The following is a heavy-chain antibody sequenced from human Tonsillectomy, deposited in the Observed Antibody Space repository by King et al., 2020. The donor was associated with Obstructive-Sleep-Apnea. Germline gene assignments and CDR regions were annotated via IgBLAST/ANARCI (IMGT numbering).Heavy chain of an antibody. CDR1: GFTFSRTA. D-gene: IGHD3-9*01. CDR3: ARDLDILTGTPDFHYGMDV. V-gene: IGHV3-30*04. CDR2: ISFDGSVK. J-gene: IGHJ6*02. Sequence: LVESGGGVVQPGRSLRLSCAASGFTFSRTAMHWVRQAPGKGLDGVALISFDGSVKYYADSVKGHFTVSRDNSKNTLYLQMNSLRREDTAVYYFARDLDILTGTPDFHYGMDVWGQGTKVTVSS.